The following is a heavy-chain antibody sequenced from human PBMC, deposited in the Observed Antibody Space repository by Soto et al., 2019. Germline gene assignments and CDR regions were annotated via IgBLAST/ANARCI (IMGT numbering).Heavy chain of an antibody. CDR2: IIPFFKAT. Sequence: SVKVSCKVSGGTFSSHAISWVRQAPGQGLEWMGGIIPFFKATNYAQKFQGGVTITADDSTSTAYMDLYSLRSEDTAVYYCARDFNYDSSGYYYHPAFDYWGQGTLVTVSS. J-gene: IGHJ4*02. D-gene: IGHD3-22*01. CDR3: ARDFNYDSSGYYYHPAFDY. CDR1: GGTFSSHA. V-gene: IGHV1-69*13.